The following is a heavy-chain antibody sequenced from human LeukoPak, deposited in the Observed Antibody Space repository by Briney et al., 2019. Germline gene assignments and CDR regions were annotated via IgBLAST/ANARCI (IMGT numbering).Heavy chain of an antibody. CDR1: GFTFSSYW. Sequence: PGGSLRLSCAASGFTFSSYWMHWVRQVPGKGLEWVSGITWDSTGVGYVDSVKGRFTMSRDNAKNSVYLQMDSLRVEDMALYYCEKRAGFSSGGVFDIWGKGTMVTVSS. J-gene: IGHJ3*02. D-gene: IGHD3-22*01. V-gene: IGHV3-9*03. CDR2: ITWDSTGV. CDR3: EKRAGFSSGGVFDI.